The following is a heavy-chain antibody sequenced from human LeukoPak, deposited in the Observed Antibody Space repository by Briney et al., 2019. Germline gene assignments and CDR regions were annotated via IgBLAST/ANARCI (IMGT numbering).Heavy chain of an antibody. D-gene: IGHD3-9*01. CDR2: IYYSGST. J-gene: IGHJ5*02. V-gene: IGHV4-30-4*01. CDR1: GGSISSGDYY. CDR3: ARVTGYYDILTGYYSDWFDP. Sequence: PSETLSLTCTVSGGSISSGDYYWSWIRQPPGKGLEWIGYIYYSGSTYYNPSLKSRVTISVDTSKNQFSLKLSSVTAADTAVYYCARVTGYYDILTGYYSDWFDPWGQGTLVTVSS.